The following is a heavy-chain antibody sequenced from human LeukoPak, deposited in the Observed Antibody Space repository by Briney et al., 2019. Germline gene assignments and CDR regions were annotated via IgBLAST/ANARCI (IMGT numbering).Heavy chain of an antibody. CDR1: GFIFSSYA. CDR3: AKGRSSSSRGRFNY. J-gene: IGHJ4*02. CDR2: IDGSGSGT. V-gene: IGHV3-23*01. D-gene: IGHD6-13*01. Sequence: GGSLRLSCAATGFIFSSYAMSWVRQAPGKGLEWVSTIDGSGSGTYYADSVKGRFTISRDDSKNTLYLQMNNLRVEDTAVYYCAKGRSSSSRGRFNYWGQGTLVTVSS.